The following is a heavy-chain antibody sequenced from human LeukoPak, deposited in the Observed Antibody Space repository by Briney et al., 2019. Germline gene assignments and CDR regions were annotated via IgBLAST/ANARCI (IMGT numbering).Heavy chain of an antibody. CDR2: IYYSGST. CDR3: ARATNPRYSSSWSN. D-gene: IGHD6-13*01. Sequence: PSETLSLTCPVSGVSISSVGYYWSWIRQHPGKGLEWIGYIYYSGSTYYNPSLKSRVTISVDTSKNQFSLKLSSVTAADTAVYYCARATNPRYSSSWSNWGQGTLVTVSS. J-gene: IGHJ4*02. CDR1: GVSISSVGYY. V-gene: IGHV4-31*03.